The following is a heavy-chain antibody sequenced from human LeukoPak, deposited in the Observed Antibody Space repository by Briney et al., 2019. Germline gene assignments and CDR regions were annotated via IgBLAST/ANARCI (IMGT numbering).Heavy chain of an antibody. J-gene: IGHJ4*02. V-gene: IGHV3-53*01. CDR3: ARDDSSGYYLYY. CDR1: GFTFSSYA. D-gene: IGHD3-22*01. Sequence: GGSLRLSCAASGFTFSSYAMSWVRQAPGKGLEWVSVIYIGGSTYYADSVKGRFTISRDNSKNTLYLQMNSLRVEDTAVYYCARDDSSGYYLYYWGQGTLVTVSS. CDR2: IYIGGST.